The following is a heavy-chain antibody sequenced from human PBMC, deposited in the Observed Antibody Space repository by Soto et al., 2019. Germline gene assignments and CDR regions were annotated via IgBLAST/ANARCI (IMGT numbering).Heavy chain of an antibody. CDR1: GFTFSSYA. CDR2: ISGTGDIT. V-gene: IGHV3-23*01. D-gene: IGHD3-22*01. CDR3: AKDRDSSGYYYRNY. J-gene: IGHJ4*02. Sequence: GSLRLSCAASGFTFSSYAMSWGRPAPGKGLEWVSAISGTGDITYYADSVKGRFTISRDNSKNTLYLQFNSLRAEDTAVYYCAKDRDSSGYYYRNYWGQGTLVTVSS.